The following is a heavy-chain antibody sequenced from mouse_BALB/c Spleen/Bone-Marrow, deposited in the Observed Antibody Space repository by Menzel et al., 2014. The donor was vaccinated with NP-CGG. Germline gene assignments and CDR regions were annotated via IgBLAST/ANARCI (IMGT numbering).Heavy chain of an antibody. CDR1: GFTFIDYY. Sequence: EVMLVESGGGLVQPGGSLRLSCVTSGFTFIDYYMNWVRQPPGKALEWVGFIRNKAKGYTTEYSASVKGRFTISRDNSQIILYLQMNTLRAEDSATYYCARDMGGILFDSWGQGTTLTVSS. V-gene: IGHV7-3*02. CDR2: IRNKAKGYTT. CDR3: ARDMGGILFDS. D-gene: IGHD4-1*01. J-gene: IGHJ2*01.